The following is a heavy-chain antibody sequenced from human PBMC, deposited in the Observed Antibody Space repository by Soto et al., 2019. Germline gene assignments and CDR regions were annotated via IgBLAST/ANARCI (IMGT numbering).Heavy chain of an antibody. CDR1: GGSISSSNW. J-gene: IGHJ4*02. Sequence: SETLSLTCAVSGGSISSSNWWSWVRQPPGKGLEWIGEIYHSGSTNYNPSLKSRVTISVDKSKNQFSLKLSSVTAADTAVYYCARATYYDFWSGYSFFDWAQGNLVPVSS. CDR2: IYHSGST. V-gene: IGHV4-4*02. D-gene: IGHD3-3*01. CDR3: ARATYYDFWSGYSFFD.